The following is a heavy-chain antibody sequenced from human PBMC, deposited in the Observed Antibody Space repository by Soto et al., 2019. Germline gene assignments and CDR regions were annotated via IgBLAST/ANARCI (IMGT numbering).Heavy chain of an antibody. CDR2: ISGSGGST. CDR3: ANSLMSPHLYYYCGMDV. D-gene: IGHD3-16*01. J-gene: IGHJ6*02. CDR1: GFTFSSYA. V-gene: IGHV3-23*01. Sequence: EVQLLESGGGLVQPGGSLRLSCAASGFTFSSYAMSWVRQAPGKGLEWVSAISGSGGSTYYADSVKGRFTISRDNSKNTLYLQMNSLRAEDTAVYYCANSLMSPHLYYYCGMDVWGQGTTVTVSS.